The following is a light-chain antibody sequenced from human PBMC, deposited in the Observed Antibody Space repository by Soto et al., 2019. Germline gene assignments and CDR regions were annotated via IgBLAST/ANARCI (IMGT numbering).Light chain of an antibody. CDR2: DAS. V-gene: IGKV1-13*02. J-gene: IGKJ5*01. CDR3: QQFGSYPIT. Sequence: AIRLTQSPSSLAASIGDRVTITCRASQAVGSDLAWFQQRPGKPPKLLIYDASTLESGVPSRFSASGFGSDFILTISGLQPEDFAIFYCQQFGSYPITFGQGTRLEIK. CDR1: QAVGSD.